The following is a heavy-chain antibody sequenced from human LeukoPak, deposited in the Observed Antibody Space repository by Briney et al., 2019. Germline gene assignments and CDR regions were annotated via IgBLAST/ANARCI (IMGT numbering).Heavy chain of an antibody. CDR1: GYTFTGYY. Sequence: ASVKVSCKASGYTFTGYYMHWVRQAPGQGLEWMGWINPNSGGTNHAQKFQGRVTMTRDTSISTAYMELSRLRSDDTAVYYCARDGIAAAGTAGYWGQGTLVTVSS. CDR2: INPNSGGT. V-gene: IGHV1-2*02. J-gene: IGHJ4*02. D-gene: IGHD6-13*01. CDR3: ARDGIAAAGTAGY.